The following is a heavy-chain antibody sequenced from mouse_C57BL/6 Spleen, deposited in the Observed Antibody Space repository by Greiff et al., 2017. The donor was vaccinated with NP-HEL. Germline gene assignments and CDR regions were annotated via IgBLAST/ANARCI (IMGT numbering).Heavy chain of an antibody. V-gene: IGHV5-4*01. J-gene: IGHJ4*01. CDR1: GFTFSSYA. CDR2: ISDGGSYT. D-gene: IGHD1-1*01. CDR3: ARERGKDYYGPGAMDY. Sequence: EVQVVESGGGLVKPGGSLKLSCAASGFTFSSYAMSWVRQTPEQRLEWVATISDGGSYTYYPDNVKGRFTLSVDNAKNNLYMQMSHLKSEYTAMYYCARERGKDYYGPGAMDYWGQGTSVTVSS.